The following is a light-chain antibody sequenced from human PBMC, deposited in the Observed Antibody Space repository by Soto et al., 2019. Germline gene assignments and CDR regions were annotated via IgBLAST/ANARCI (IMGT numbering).Light chain of an antibody. Sequence: QSVLTQPRSVSGSPGQSVTISCTGPSSVVGGYNYVSWYQQHPGKAPKLMIYDVSERPSGVPDRFSGSKSGNTASLTISGLQAEDEADYYCCSYAGSYTWVFGGGTQLTVL. CDR2: DVS. V-gene: IGLV2-11*01. CDR1: SSVVGGYNY. J-gene: IGLJ3*02. CDR3: CSYAGSYTWV.